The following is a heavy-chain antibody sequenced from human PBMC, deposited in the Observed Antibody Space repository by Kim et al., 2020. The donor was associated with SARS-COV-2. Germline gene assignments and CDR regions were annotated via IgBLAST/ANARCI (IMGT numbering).Heavy chain of an antibody. CDR1: GYTFTSYD. D-gene: IGHD3-3*01. CDR2: MNPNSGNT. CDR3: ARYDFWSGYSSNWFDP. V-gene: IGHV1-8*01. J-gene: IGHJ5*02. Sequence: ASVKVSCKASGYTFTSYDINWVRQATGQGLEWMGWMNPNSGNTGYAQKFQGRVTMTRNTSISTAYMELSSLRSEDTAVYYCARYDFWSGYSSNWFDPWGQGTLVTVSS.